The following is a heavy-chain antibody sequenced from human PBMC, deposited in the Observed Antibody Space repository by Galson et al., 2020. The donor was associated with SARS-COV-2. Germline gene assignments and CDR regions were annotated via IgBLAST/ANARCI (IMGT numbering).Heavy chain of an antibody. CDR1: GGSISSGFSY. D-gene: IGHD3-22*01. J-gene: IGHJ4*02. CDR2: IYTSGST. CDR3: ARVPYYYDSSGALGF. V-gene: IGHV4-61*09. Sequence: SETLSLTCTVSGGSISSGFSYWSWIRQPAGKGLEWIGHIYTSGSTNYNPSLKSRVTILVDTAKNQFSLKLSSVTAADTAVYYCARVPYYYDSSGALGFWGQGTLDTVSS.